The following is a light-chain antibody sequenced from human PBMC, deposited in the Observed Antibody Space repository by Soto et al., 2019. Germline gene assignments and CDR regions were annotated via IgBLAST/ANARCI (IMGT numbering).Light chain of an antibody. Sequence: QSVLTQPPSVSAAPGQKDTISSSGSSSNIGGNSESWYQQLPVTPPKLLMYHDNKRPSGVPNRFSGYKCGTLGTRGMSGFQAGDIGDYYCGSWDSSLSAYVFGTGTKVTVL. CDR3: GSWDSSLSAYV. CDR2: HDN. V-gene: IGLV1-51*01. CDR1: SSNIGGNS. J-gene: IGLJ1*01.